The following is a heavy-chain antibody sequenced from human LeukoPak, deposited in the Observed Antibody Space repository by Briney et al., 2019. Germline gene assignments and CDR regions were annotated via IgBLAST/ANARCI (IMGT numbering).Heavy chain of an antibody. J-gene: IGHJ4*02. CDR1: GGSISSGGYY. D-gene: IGHD3-10*01. Sequence: SQTLSLTCTVSGGSISSGGYYWSWIRQHQGKGLVWIGYIYYSGSTYYNPSLKSRVTISVDTSKNQFSLKLSSVTAADTAVYYCASCTTGSYLDYWGQGTLVTVSS. CDR3: ASCTTGSYLDY. V-gene: IGHV4-31*03. CDR2: IYYSGST.